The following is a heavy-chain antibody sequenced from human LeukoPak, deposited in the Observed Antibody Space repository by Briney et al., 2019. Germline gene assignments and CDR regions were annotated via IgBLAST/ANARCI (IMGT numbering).Heavy chain of an antibody. CDR1: GGSISSYY. D-gene: IGHD6-19*01. CDR3: ARDPSSGWFGFNY. J-gene: IGHJ4*02. V-gene: IGHV4-59*01. Sequence: SETLSLTCTVSGGSISSYYWSWIRQPPGKGLEWIGYIYYNGNTNYNPSLKSRVTMSVDTSKNQFSLKLSSVTAADTAVYYCARDPSSGWFGFNYWGQGTLVTVSS. CDR2: IYYNGNT.